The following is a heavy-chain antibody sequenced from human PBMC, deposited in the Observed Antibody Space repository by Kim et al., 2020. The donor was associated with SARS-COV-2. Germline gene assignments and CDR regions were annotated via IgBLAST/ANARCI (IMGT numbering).Heavy chain of an antibody. D-gene: IGHD2-15*01. CDR3: ARDASCSDGSCYSYYYYGMDV. J-gene: IGHJ6*02. CDR1: GYSFNSYG. CDR2: ISAYIGNT. Sequence: ASVNVSCKASGYSFNSYGISWVRQAPGQGLEWMGWISAYIGNTEYAKKFQGRVTMTTDTSTSTAYMELRSLRSDDTAVYFCARDASCSDGSCYSYYYYGMDVWGQGTTVTVSS. V-gene: IGHV1-18*01.